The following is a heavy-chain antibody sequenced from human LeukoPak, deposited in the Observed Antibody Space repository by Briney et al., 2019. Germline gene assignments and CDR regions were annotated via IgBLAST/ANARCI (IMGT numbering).Heavy chain of an antibody. Sequence: GGSLRLSCAASGFTFSDYYMSWIRQAPGKGLEWVSYITYSGNTIYYADSVKGRFTISRDIAKKSLYLQMNSLRAEDTAVYYCARGPYGSGWTLDPWGQGTLVTVSS. CDR1: GFTFSDYY. D-gene: IGHD6-19*01. CDR3: ARGPYGSGWTLDP. V-gene: IGHV3-11*01. CDR2: ITYSGNTI. J-gene: IGHJ5*02.